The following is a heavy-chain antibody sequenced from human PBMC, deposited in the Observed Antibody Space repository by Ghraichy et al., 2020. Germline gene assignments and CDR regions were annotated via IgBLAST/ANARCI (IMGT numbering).Heavy chain of an antibody. CDR3: ARQGGIAAAVPREAFDY. Sequence: SETLSLTCTVSGGSISSSSYYWGWIRQPPGKGLEWIGSIYYSGSTYYNPSLKSRVTISVDTSKNQFSLKLSSVTAADTAVYYCARQGGIAAAVPREAFDYWGQGTLVTVSS. CDR1: GGSISSSSYY. D-gene: IGHD6-13*01. J-gene: IGHJ4*02. V-gene: IGHV4-39*01. CDR2: IYYSGST.